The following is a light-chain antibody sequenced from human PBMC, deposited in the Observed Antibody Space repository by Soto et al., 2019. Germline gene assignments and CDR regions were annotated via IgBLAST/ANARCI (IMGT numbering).Light chain of an antibody. CDR2: DAS. CDR1: QSIDYY. V-gene: IGKV3-11*01. J-gene: IGKJ1*01. Sequence: EIVLTQSPATLSLSPGERATLSCRAIQSIDYYLSWYQEKPGQAPRLLIYDASIRATGIPARFSGSWSGTDFTLTINGLEPEDSAVYYCQQRGNWPPTWTFGQGTKVDIK. CDR3: QQRGNWPPTWT.